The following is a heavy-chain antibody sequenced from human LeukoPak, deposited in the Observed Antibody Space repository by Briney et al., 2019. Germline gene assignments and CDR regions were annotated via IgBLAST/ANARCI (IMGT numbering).Heavy chain of an antibody. CDR2: ISWNSGSI. J-gene: IGHJ2*01. V-gene: IGHV3-9*01. Sequence: GGSLRLSCAASGFTFDDYAMHWVRQAPGKGLEWVSGISWNSGSIGYVDSVKGRFTISRDNAKNSLYLQMNSLRAEDTALYYCAKDEYYDILTGWYFDLWGRGTPVTVSS. D-gene: IGHD3-9*01. CDR3: AKDEYYDILTGWYFDL. CDR1: GFTFDDYA.